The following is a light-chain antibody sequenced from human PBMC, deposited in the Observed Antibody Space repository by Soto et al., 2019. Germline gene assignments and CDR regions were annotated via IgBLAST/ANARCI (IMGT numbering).Light chain of an antibody. Sequence: IQLTQSPSSLSASVGDRVTITCRASQGIKKYVAWYQQKPGKVPKLLIYAASSLQSGVPSRFSGSGSGTDFTLTISSLQPEDVATYYCQKYDTVPWAFGQGTKVDIK. V-gene: IGKV1-27*01. CDR3: QKYDTVPWA. CDR1: QGIKKY. J-gene: IGKJ1*01. CDR2: AAS.